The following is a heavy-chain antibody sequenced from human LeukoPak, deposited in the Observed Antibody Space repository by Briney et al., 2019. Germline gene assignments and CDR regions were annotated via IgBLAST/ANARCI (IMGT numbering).Heavy chain of an antibody. D-gene: IGHD3-16*02. CDR1: GGSISSSSYY. CDR2: IYYSGST. Sequence: SETLSLTCTVSGGSISSSSYYWGWIRQPPGKGLEWIGSIYYSGSTYYNPFLKSRVTISVDTSKNQFSLKLSSVTAADTAVYYCARIPYDYVWGSYRQPYFDYWGQGTLVTVSS. V-gene: IGHV4-39*01. J-gene: IGHJ4*02. CDR3: ARIPYDYVWGSYRQPYFDY.